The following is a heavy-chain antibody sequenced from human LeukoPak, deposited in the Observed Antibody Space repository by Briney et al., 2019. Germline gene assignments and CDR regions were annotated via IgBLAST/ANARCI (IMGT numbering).Heavy chain of an antibody. J-gene: IGHJ4*02. CDR1: GYTFTGYY. CDR3: ARPHYSSGWYDY. V-gene: IGHV1-2*02. D-gene: IGHD6-19*01. CDR2: INPNSGGT. Sequence: ASVKVSCKASGYTFTGYYMHWVRQAPGQGLEWMGWINPNSGGTNYAQKFQGRVTMTRDTSISTAYMELSRLRSDDTAVYYCARPHYSSGWYDYWGQGTLVTVSS.